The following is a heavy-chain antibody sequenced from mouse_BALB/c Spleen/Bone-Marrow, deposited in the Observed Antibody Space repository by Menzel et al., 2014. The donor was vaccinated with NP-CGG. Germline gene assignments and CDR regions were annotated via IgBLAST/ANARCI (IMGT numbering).Heavy chain of an antibody. V-gene: IGHV2-9*02. CDR3: ARVLEGFAY. CDR1: GFSLTSYG. J-gene: IGHJ3*01. CDR2: IWASGST. Sequence: VKLVESGPGLVAPSQSLSITCTVSGFSLTSYGVHWVRQPPGKGLEWLGVIWASGSTNYNSALMSRLSISKDNSKSQVFLKMNSLQTDDTAMYYCARVLEGFAYWGQGTLVTVSA.